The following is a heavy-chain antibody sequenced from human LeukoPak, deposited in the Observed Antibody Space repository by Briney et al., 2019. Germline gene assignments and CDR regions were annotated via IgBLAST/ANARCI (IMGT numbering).Heavy chain of an antibody. D-gene: IGHD2-15*01. CDR3: AKSGLNRFDY. J-gene: IGHJ4*02. V-gene: IGHV3-30-3*02. Sequence: GGSLRLSCAASGFTFNSYSMHWVRQAPGKGLEWVTAISDDETYKFYADSVKGRFTISRDNSKNTLYLQMNSLRAEDTAVYYCAKSGLNRFDYWGQGTLVTVSS. CDR2: ISDDETYK. CDR1: GFTFNSYS.